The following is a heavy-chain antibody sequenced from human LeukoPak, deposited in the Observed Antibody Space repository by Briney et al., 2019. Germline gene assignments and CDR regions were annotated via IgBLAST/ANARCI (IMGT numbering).Heavy chain of an antibody. Sequence: GGSLRLSCAASGFTFSSYWMSWVRQAPGKGLEWVANMKQDGSEKYYVDSVKGRFTISRDNAKNSLYLQMNSLRAEDTAVYYCARVGVYYDILTGYRLDAFDIWGQGTMVTVSS. CDR1: GFTFSSYW. V-gene: IGHV3-7*03. D-gene: IGHD3-9*01. CDR3: ARVGVYYDILTGYRLDAFDI. CDR2: MKQDGSEK. J-gene: IGHJ3*02.